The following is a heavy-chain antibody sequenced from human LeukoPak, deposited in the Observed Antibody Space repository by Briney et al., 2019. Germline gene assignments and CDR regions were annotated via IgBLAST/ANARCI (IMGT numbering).Heavy chain of an antibody. CDR3: ARTASSWSSRYYYYMDV. Sequence: ASVKVSCKASGYTFISYDINWVRQAPGQGLEWMGWMNPNSGNTDYAQKFQGRVTMTRNTSISTAYMELRSLRSEDTAVYYCARTASSWSSRYYYYMDVWGKGTTVTGSS. V-gene: IGHV1-8*01. D-gene: IGHD6-13*01. CDR2: MNPNSGNT. J-gene: IGHJ6*03. CDR1: GYTFISYD.